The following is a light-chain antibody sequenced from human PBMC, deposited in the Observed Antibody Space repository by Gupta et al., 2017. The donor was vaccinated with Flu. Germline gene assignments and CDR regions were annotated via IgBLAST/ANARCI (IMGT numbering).Light chain of an antibody. Sequence: DTQMTQSPSSLSASLGDRVTITCRASQAISYNLGWVQHKPGTAPKSLIYAASRVQNEVPSRFSGSGSGTEFILTITNLQPDDFATYYCQQDYSYPVTFGRGTKVEFK. J-gene: IGKJ4*01. CDR3: QQDYSYPVT. CDR2: AAS. V-gene: IGKV1-16*01. CDR1: QAISYN.